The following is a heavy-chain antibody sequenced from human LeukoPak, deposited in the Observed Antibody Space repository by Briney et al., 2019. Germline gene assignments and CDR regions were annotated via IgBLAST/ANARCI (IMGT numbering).Heavy chain of an antibody. CDR3: ARRVGHSYGVTGAGAFDI. J-gene: IGHJ3*02. CDR1: GGSISSYY. Sequence: ETLSLTCTVSGGSISSYYWSWIRQPPGKGLEWIGYIYYSGSTNYNPSLKSRVTISVDTSKNQFSLRLSSVTAADTAVYYCARRVGHSYGVTGAGAFDIWGQGTLVTVSS. D-gene: IGHD5-18*01. CDR2: IYYSGST. V-gene: IGHV4-59*01.